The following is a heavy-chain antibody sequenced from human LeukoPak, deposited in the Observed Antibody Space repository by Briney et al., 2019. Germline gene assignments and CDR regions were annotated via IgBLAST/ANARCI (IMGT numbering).Heavy chain of an antibody. CDR2: ISAYNGNT. Sequence: ASVKVSCKASGYTFTSYGISWVRQAPGQGLEWMGWISAYNGNTNYAQKLQGRVTMTTDTSTSTAYMELRSLRADDTALYYCARGDYDILTGYFSYYFDYWGQGTLVTVSS. V-gene: IGHV1-18*01. CDR3: ARGDYDILTGYFSYYFDY. D-gene: IGHD3-9*01. CDR1: GYTFTSYG. J-gene: IGHJ4*02.